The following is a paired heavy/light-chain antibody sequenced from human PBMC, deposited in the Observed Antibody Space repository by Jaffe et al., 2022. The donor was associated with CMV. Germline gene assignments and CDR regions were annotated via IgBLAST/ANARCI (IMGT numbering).Heavy chain of an antibody. D-gene: IGHD6-13*01. Sequence: QVQLQQSGPGLVKPSQTLSLTCAISGDSISSKSAAWNWIRQSPSRGLEWLGRTYYRSKWYRDYAGSVKSRITINPDTSKNQFSVQLSSVTPEDTAVYFCARDGHLAAAGTLDFWGQGTRVTVSS. CDR3: ARDGHLAAAGTLDF. J-gene: IGHJ4*02. CDR2: TYYRSKWYR. V-gene: IGHV6-1*01. CDR1: GDSISSKSAA.
Light chain of an antibody. J-gene: IGLJ3*02. CDR3: QSYDSSLSVWV. Sequence: QSVLTQPPSVSGAPGQRVTISCTGSTSNIGAGYDVHWYQQLPGTAPKLLTYGNNGRPSGVPDRFSGSKSGTSASLAITGLQAEDEADYYCQSYDSSLSVWVFGGGTKLTVL. CDR1: TSNIGAGYD. V-gene: IGLV1-40*01. CDR2: GNN.